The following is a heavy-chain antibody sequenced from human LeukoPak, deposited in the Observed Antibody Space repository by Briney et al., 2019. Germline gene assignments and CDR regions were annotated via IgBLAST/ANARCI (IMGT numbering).Heavy chain of an antibody. D-gene: IGHD1-26*01. V-gene: IGHV3-33*01. CDR3: AREIVGAAVNWYFDL. Sequence: GGSLRLSCAASGFTFSSYGMHWVRQAPGKGLEWVAVIWYDGSNKYYVDSVKGRFTISRDNSKNTLYLQMNSLRAEDTAVYYCAREIVGAAVNWYFDLWGRGTLVTVSS. CDR2: IWYDGSNK. J-gene: IGHJ2*01. CDR1: GFTFSSYG.